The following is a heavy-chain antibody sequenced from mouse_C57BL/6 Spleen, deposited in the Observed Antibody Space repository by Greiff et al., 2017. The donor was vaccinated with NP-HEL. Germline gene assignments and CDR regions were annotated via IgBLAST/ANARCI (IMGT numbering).Heavy chain of an antibody. Sequence: VQLQQSGAELVRPGASVKLSCKASGYTFTDYYINWVKQRPGQGLEWIARIYPGSGNTYYNEKFKGKATLTAEKSSSTAYMQLSSLTSEDSAVYFCARRIYGSSYDYFDYWGQGTTLTVSS. J-gene: IGHJ2*01. V-gene: IGHV1-76*01. D-gene: IGHD1-1*01. CDR2: IYPGSGNT. CDR3: ARRIYGSSYDYFDY. CDR1: GYTFTDYY.